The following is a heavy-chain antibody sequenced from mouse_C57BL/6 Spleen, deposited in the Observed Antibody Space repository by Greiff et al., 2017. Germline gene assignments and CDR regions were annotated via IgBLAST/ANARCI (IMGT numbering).Heavy chain of an antibody. V-gene: IGHV5-16*01. CDR3: AREGGYDYDEGNFDY. CDR2: INYDGSST. CDR1: GFTFSDYY. J-gene: IGHJ2*01. Sequence: EVQVVESEGGLVQPGSSMKLSCTASGFTFSDYYMAWVRQVPEKGLEWVANINYDGSSTYYLDSLKSRFIISRDNAKNILYLQMSSLKSEDTATYYCAREGGYDYDEGNFDYWGQGTTLTVSS. D-gene: IGHD2-4*01.